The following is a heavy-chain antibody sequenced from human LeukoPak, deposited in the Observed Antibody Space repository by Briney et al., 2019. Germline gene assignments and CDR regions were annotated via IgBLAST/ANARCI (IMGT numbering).Heavy chain of an antibody. J-gene: IGHJ4*02. V-gene: IGHV3-30-3*01. D-gene: IGHD3-10*01. CDR3: ARSRDYGSSIYPNFDY. CDR1: GFTFSSYA. CDR2: ISYDGSNK. Sequence: GRSLRLSCAASGFTFSSYAMHWVRQAPGKGLDWVAVISYDGSNKYYADSVKGRFIISRDNSKNTLYMQMNSLRDEDTAVYYCARSRDYGSSIYPNFDYWGQGTLVTVSS.